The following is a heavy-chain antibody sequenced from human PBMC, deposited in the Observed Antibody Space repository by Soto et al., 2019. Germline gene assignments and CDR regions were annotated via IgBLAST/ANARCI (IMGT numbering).Heavy chain of an antibody. CDR2: ISSSSSTI. V-gene: IGHV3-48*01. D-gene: IGHD6-13*01. Sequence: EVQLVESGGGLIQPGSSLRLSCAASGFTFSSYSMNWVRQTPGKGREWVSYISSSSSTIYYADSVKGRFTISRDNAKNSLYLQMNSLRAEDTAVYFCVREVKYSNSWKPFDYWGQGTLVTVSS. CDR3: VREVKYSNSWKPFDY. J-gene: IGHJ4*02. CDR1: GFTFSSYS.